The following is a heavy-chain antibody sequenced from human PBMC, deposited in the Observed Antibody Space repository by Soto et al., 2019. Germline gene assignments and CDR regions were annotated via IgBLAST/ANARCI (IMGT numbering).Heavy chain of an antibody. J-gene: IGHJ4*02. V-gene: IGHV4-61*01. CDR2: IYYSGST. CDR3: ARGGYDYDSSGYYFYFDY. Sequence: SETLSLTCTVSGGSVSSGTYYWSWIRQPPGKELEWIGDIYYSGSTNYNPSLKSRVTISVDTSKNQFSLKLSSVTAADTAVYYCARGGYDYDSSGYYFYFDYWGQGTLVTVSS. D-gene: IGHD3-22*01. CDR1: GGSVSSGTYY.